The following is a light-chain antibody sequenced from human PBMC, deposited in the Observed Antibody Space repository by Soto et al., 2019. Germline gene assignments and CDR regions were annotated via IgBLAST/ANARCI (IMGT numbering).Light chain of an antibody. CDR3: QQYGSSYT. J-gene: IGKJ2*01. Sequence: EIVLTQSPGTLSLSPGERATLSCRASQSVSSSYLAWYQQKGGQAPRLLIYGASRRATGTPDRFSGSGSGTDFTLTISRLEPEDFAVYYCQQYGSSYTFGQGTKVDIK. CDR1: QSVSSSY. V-gene: IGKV3-20*01. CDR2: GAS.